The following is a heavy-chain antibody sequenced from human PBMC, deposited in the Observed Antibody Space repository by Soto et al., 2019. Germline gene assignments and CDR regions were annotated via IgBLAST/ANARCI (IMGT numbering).Heavy chain of an antibody. CDR3: AHRRPYNRIWNAGWFGP. J-gene: IGHJ5*02. D-gene: IGHD6-13*01. CDR1: GFSLSTSGVG. Sequence: QITLKESGPTLVKPTQTLTLTCTFSGFSLSTSGVGVGWIRQSPGRALEWLAFIYWDDDKRYSPSLNSRLTITKDTYKERVVLQKTDMDPVDTATYYCAHRRPYNRIWNAGWFGPWGQGTLVTVSS. CDR2: IYWDDDK. V-gene: IGHV2-5*02.